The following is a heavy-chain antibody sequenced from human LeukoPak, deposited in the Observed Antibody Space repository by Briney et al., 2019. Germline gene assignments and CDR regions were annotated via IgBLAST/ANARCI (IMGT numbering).Heavy chain of an antibody. V-gene: IGHV1-8*03. D-gene: IGHD3-22*01. Sequence: ASVKVSRKASGYTFTSYDINWVRQATGQGLEWMGWMNPNSGNTGYAQKFQGRVTITRNTSISTAYMELSSLRSEDTAVYYCARGPHRYDSSGYYPRDYWGQGTLVTVSS. CDR3: ARGPHRYDSSGYYPRDY. J-gene: IGHJ4*02. CDR2: MNPNSGNT. CDR1: GYTFTSYD.